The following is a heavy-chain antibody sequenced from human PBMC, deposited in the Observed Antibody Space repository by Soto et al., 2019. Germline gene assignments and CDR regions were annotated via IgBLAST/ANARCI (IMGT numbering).Heavy chain of an antibody. J-gene: IGHJ6*02. D-gene: IGHD1-1*01. CDR2: IIPIFGTA. CDR3: ARVEGPSVGPGGTLGDGYGMDV. V-gene: IGHV1-69*13. Sequence: ASVKVSCKASGGTFSSYAISWVRQAPGQGLEWMGGIIPIFGTANYAQKFQGRVTITADESTSTAYMELSSLRSEDTAVYYCARVEGPSVGPGGTLGDGYGMDVWGQGTTVTVSS. CDR1: GGTFSSYA.